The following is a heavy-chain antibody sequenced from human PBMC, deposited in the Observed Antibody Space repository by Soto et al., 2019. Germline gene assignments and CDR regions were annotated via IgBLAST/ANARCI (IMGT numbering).Heavy chain of an antibody. V-gene: IGHV4-59*01. Sequence: SETLSLTCTVSGGSISSYYWSWIRQPPGKGLEWIGYIYYSGSTNYNPSLKSRVTISVDTSKNQFSLKLSSVTAADTAVYYCARVGVTTNYYYYYMDVWGKGTTVTVSS. CDR1: GGSISSYY. CDR3: ARVGVTTNYYYYYMDV. CDR2: IYYSGST. D-gene: IGHD4-17*01. J-gene: IGHJ6*03.